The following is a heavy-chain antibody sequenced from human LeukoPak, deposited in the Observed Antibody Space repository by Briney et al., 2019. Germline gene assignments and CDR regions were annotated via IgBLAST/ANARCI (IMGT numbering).Heavy chain of an antibody. CDR1: GFTFSHFW. CDR3: AKGGGYSYGTAFCDI. Sequence: GGSLRLSCAASGFTFSHFWMSWVRQAPGKGLEWVAYIKKTGSETYYVDSVKGRFTITRDNTRSSLFLQMYSLRAEDTAVYYCAKGGGYSYGTAFCDIWSQGTMVTVSS. V-gene: IGHV3-7*01. D-gene: IGHD5-18*01. J-gene: IGHJ3*02. CDR2: IKKTGSET.